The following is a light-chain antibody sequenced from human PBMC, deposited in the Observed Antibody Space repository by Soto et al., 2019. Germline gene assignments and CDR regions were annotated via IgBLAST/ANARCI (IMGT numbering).Light chain of an antibody. V-gene: IGLV2-14*01. CDR3: SSYTSSGTYV. J-gene: IGLJ1*01. CDR1: SSDVGNYKY. Sequence: QSALTQPASVSGSPGQSITISCTGTSSDVGNYKYVSWYQQHPGKAPKLMIYEVSNRPSGVSNRFSGSKSGNTASLTISGLHAEDETDYYCSSYTSSGTYVFGTGTKLTVL. CDR2: EVS.